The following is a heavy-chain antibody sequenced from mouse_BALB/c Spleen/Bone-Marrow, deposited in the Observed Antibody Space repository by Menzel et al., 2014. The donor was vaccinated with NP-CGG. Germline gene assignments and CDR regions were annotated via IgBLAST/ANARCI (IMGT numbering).Heavy chain of an antibody. Sequence: VQLQQSGSVLVRPGASVKLSSKASGYTFISSWMHWAKQRPGQGLEWIGEIHPNSGNTNYNEKFRGKATLTVDTSSSTAYVDLSSLTSEDSAVYYCATGFAYWGQGTLVTVSA. CDR2: IHPNSGNT. CDR3: ATGFAY. CDR1: GYTFISSW. J-gene: IGHJ3*01. V-gene: IGHV1S130*01.